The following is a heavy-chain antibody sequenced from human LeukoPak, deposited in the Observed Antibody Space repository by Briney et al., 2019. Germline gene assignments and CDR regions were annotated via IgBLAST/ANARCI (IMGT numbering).Heavy chain of an antibody. D-gene: IGHD4-17*01. V-gene: IGHV1-3*01. J-gene: IGHJ4*02. Sequence: ASVKVSCKASGYTFTSCAMHWVRQAPGQRLEWMGWINAGNGNTKYSQKFQGRVTITRDTSASTAYMELSSLRSEDTAVYYCARDLMTTVSPEDYWGQGTLVTVSS. CDR3: ARDLMTTVSPEDY. CDR2: INAGNGNT. CDR1: GYTFTSCA.